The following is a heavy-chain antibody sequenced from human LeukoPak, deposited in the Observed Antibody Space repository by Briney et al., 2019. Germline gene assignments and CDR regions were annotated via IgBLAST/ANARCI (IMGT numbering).Heavy chain of an antibody. V-gene: IGHV5-51*01. D-gene: IGHD2-2*02. CDR2: IYPGDADT. Sequence: GESLKISCKGSGYSFTSYWIAWLRQMPGKGLEWMGIIYPGDADTRYSPSFQGQVTISADQSISTAYLPWSSLKGSDTVRYCVANRIWYTDSWGAFDFWGQGTQITVSS. CDR1: GYSFTSYW. J-gene: IGHJ4*02. CDR3: ANRIWYTDSWGAFDF.